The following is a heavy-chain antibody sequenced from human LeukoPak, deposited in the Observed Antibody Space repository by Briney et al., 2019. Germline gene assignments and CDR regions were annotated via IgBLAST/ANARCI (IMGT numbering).Heavy chain of an antibody. J-gene: IGHJ4*02. CDR3: ALVAQWLVQDY. CDR1: GFTFDDYG. D-gene: IGHD6-19*01. V-gene: IGHV3-20*04. CDR2: INWNGGST. Sequence: GGSLRLSCAASGFTFDDYGMSWVRQAPGKGLEWVSGINWNGGSTGYADSVKGRFTISRDNAKNSLYLQMNSLRAEDTAVYYCALVAQWLVQDYWGQGTLVTVSS.